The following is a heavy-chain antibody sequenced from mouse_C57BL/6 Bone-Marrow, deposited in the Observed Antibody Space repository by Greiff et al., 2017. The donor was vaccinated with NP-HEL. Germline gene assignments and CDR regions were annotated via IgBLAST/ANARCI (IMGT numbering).Heavy chain of an antibody. Sequence: QVQLKQSGAELVMPGASVKLSCKASGYTFTSYWMHWVKQRPGQGLEWIGEIDPSDSYTNYNQKFKGKSTLTVDKSSSTAYMQLSSLTSEDSAVYYCARAYSNSYAMDYWGQGTSVTVSS. CDR2: IDPSDSYT. D-gene: IGHD2-5*01. V-gene: IGHV1-69*01. CDR1: GYTFTSYW. J-gene: IGHJ4*01. CDR3: ARAYSNSYAMDY.